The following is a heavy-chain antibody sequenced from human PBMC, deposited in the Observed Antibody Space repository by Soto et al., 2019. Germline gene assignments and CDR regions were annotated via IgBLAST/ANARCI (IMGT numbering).Heavy chain of an antibody. V-gene: IGHV4-34*01. CDR2: INHSGST. CDR1: GGSFSGYY. J-gene: IGHJ6*03. CDR3: ARRPRYYYYYMDV. Sequence: SETLSLTCAVYGGSFSGYYWSWIRQPPGKGLEWIGEINHSGSTNYNPSLKSRVTISVDTSKNQFSLKLSYVTAADTAAYYCARRPRYYYYYMDVWGKGTTVTVSS.